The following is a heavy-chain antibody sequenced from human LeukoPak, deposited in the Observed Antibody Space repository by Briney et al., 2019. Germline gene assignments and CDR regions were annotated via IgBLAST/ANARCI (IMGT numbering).Heavy chain of an antibody. CDR2: ISRSGGST. CDR3: AKDQDWPTAMITN. CDR1: GFTFDDYA. Sequence: GRSLRLSCAASGFTFDDYAMHWVRQAPGKGLEWVSTISRSGGSTYYADSVKGRFTISRDNSKNMLYLQMNSLRAEDTAVYYCAKDQDWPTAMITNWGQGTLVTVSS. J-gene: IGHJ4*02. D-gene: IGHD5-18*01. V-gene: IGHV3-23*01.